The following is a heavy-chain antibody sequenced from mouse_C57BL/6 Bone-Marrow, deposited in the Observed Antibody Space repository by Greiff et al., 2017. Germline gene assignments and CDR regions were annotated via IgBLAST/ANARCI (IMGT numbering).Heavy chain of an antibody. Sequence: DVQLVESGPGLVKPSQSLSLTCTVTGYSITSDYAWNWIRQFPGNKLEWMGYISYSGSTSYNPSLKSRISITRDTSKNQFFLQLNSVTTEDTATYYCARWGYGSSYYFDYWGQGTTLTVSS. V-gene: IGHV3-2*02. J-gene: IGHJ2*01. CDR1: GYSITSDYA. CDR2: ISYSGST. CDR3: ARWGYGSSYYFDY. D-gene: IGHD1-1*01.